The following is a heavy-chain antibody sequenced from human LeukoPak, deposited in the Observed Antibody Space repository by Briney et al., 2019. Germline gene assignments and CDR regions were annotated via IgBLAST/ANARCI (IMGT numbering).Heavy chain of an antibody. CDR3: AKDLVCSSTSCRDFDY. CDR2: ITGSGGFT. D-gene: IGHD2-2*01. J-gene: IGHJ4*02. Sequence: GGSLRLSCAASGFPFSTYAMNWVRQAPGKGLEWVSVITGSGGFTQYADSVKGRFTISRDNSKNTLYLQMNSLRAEDTAVYYCAKDLVCSSTSCRDFDYWGQGTLVTVSS. V-gene: IGHV3-23*01. CDR1: GFPFSTYA.